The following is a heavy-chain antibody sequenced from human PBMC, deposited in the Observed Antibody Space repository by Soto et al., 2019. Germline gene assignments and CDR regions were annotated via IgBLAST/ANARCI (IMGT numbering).Heavy chain of an antibody. CDR2: INAGNGNT. V-gene: IGHV1-3*01. J-gene: IGHJ6*03. Sequence: ASGKVSCKASGYTFTRYAMHWVRQAPGQRLEWMGWINAGNGNTKYSQKFQGRVTITRDTSASTAYMELSSLRSEDTAVYYCATGDTGYYYYYMDVWGKGTTVTVSS. CDR1: GYTFTRYA. CDR3: ATGDTGYYYYYMDV. D-gene: IGHD3-9*01.